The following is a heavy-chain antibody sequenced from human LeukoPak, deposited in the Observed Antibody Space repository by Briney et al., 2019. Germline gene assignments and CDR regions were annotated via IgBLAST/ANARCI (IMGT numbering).Heavy chain of an antibody. CDR3: AKDCELGINWNPFDY. V-gene: IGHV3-30*02. CDR1: GFRFSSYG. CDR2: IRFDGSNI. Sequence: GGSLRLSCAVSGFRFSSYGMHWVRQAPGKGLEWVAFIRFDGSNIYYADSVKGRFTISRDNSKNTLYLQMNSLRAEDTAVYYCAKDCELGINWNPFDYWGQGTLVTVSS. J-gene: IGHJ4*02. D-gene: IGHD1-20*01.